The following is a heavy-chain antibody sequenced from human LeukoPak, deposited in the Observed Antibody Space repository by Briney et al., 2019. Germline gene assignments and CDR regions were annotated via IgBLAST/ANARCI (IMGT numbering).Heavy chain of an antibody. CDR1: GYTFTGYY. Sequence: GASVKVSCKASGYTFTGYYMHWVRQAPGQGLEWMGRINPNSGGTNYAQKFQGRVTMTRDTSISTAYMELSSLRSEDTAIYYCARDLLGDPSAYFDYWGQGTLVTVSS. D-gene: IGHD3-10*01. J-gene: IGHJ4*02. CDR2: INPNSGGT. V-gene: IGHV1-2*06. CDR3: ARDLLGDPSAYFDY.